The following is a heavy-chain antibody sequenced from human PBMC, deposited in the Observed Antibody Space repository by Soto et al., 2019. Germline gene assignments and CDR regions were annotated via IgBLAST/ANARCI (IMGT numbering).Heavy chain of an antibody. CDR1: GYTFTSYG. V-gene: IGHV1-18*01. Sequence: VQLVQSGAAAKKPGASVKVSCKASGYTFTSYGISWVRKARGQGLARMGWISAYNGNTNYAQKLQGRVTMTTDTSTSTADMELSRLRSDETAVYYCARGRAPGYCCGGSCYPYWYFDLWGRGTLVTVSS. D-gene: IGHD2-15*01. J-gene: IGHJ2*01. CDR2: ISAYNGNT. CDR3: ARGRAPGYCCGGSCYPYWYFDL.